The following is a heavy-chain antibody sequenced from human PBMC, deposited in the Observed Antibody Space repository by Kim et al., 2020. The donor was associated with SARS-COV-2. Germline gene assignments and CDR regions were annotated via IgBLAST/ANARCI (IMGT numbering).Heavy chain of an antibody. J-gene: IGHJ4*02. CDR2: ISHDGGTQ. D-gene: IGHD3-16*01. CDR1: GFTFNNYA. Sequence: GGSLRLSCAASGFTFNNYAMHWVRQAPGKGLEWVAVISHDGGTQYYSDSVQGRFSISRDNSKNTLDLQMNSLKPEDTAAYHCVTDMFRGLPHFLDYWGQ. V-gene: IGHV3-30*04. CDR3: VTDMFRGLPHFLDY.